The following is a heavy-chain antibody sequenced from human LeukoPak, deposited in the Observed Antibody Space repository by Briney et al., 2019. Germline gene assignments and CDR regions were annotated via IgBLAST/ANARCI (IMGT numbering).Heavy chain of an antibody. Sequence: GGSLRLSCAASGFTFNFYGMNWVRQAPGKGPEWVANIKQDGSHKYYVDSVKGRFTISRDNAKNSLYLQMNSLRVEDTAVYYCVREEGYWGQGTLVTVSS. CDR1: GFTFNFYG. CDR2: IKQDGSHK. CDR3: VREEGY. J-gene: IGHJ4*02. V-gene: IGHV3-7*01.